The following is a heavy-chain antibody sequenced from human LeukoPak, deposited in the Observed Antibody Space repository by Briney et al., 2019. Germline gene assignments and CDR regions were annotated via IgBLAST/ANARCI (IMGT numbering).Heavy chain of an antibody. Sequence: PGGSLRLSCVASGFTFSDYYMSWIRQAPGKGLEWVSYISSSSTYSSYADSVKGRFTISRDKSNNTLFLQMNNLRAEDTAAYFCARHRGLKWGQFDYWGQGALVSVSS. CDR1: GFTFSDYY. CDR3: ARHRGLKWGQFDY. J-gene: IGHJ4*02. D-gene: IGHD7-27*01. CDR2: ISSSSTYS. V-gene: IGHV3-11*03.